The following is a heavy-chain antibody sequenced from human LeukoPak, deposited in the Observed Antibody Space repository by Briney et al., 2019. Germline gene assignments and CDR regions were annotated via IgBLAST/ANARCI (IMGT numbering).Heavy chain of an antibody. V-gene: IGHV1-69*13. CDR2: IIPIFGTA. D-gene: IGHD4-17*01. CDR3: ARDDNDSGDHWSAVDAFDL. CDR1: VGTFSSYA. J-gene: IGHJ3*01. Sequence: SVNVSCKASVGTFSSYAISGVRQAPGQGRECVGGIIPIFGTANYAQTFQGRVTITADESKSTASMELSSLTSEDTAVYYCARDDNDSGDHWSAVDAFDLWGQGTMVTVSS.